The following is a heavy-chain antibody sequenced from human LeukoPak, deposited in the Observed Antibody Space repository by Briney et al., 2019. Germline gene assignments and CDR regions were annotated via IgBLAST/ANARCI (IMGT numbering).Heavy chain of an antibody. J-gene: IGHJ5*02. CDR2: ISYSGTN. Sequence: PSETLSLTCTVSGGSVSSSTYYWGWIRQPPGKGLEWIGSISYSGTNYNNPSLKSRASISIDTSKNQFSVKLTSVSAADTAMYYCASLGTLRSWGQGTLVTVSS. D-gene: IGHD7-27*01. CDR3: ASLGTLRS. CDR1: GGSVSSSTYY. V-gene: IGHV4-39*01.